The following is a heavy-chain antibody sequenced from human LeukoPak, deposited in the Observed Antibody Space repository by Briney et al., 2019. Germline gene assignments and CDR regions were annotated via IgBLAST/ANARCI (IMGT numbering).Heavy chain of an antibody. CDR2: IYSSGST. J-gene: IGHJ1*01. V-gene: IGHV3-53*01. CDR1: GFIVSSSY. Sequence: PGGSLRLSCAGSGFIVSSSYTSWVRQAPGKGLEWVSAIYSSGSTDYADSVRGRFTIARGTSKNMVYLQMNSLTAEDTAIYYCARRTGAAPGEFFLHWGQGTLVTVSS. CDR3: ARRTGAAPGEFFLH. D-gene: IGHD6-19*01.